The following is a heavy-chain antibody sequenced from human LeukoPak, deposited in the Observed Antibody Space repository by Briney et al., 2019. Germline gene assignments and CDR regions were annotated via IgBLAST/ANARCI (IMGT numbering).Heavy chain of an antibody. CDR2: IYYSGST. CDR3: AREGRFLEWLESDYGMDV. Sequence: PSETLSLTCIVSGGSISSYYWSWIRQPPGKGLEWIGYIYYSGSTNYNPSLKSRVTISVDTSKNQFSLKLSSVTAADTAVYYCAREGRFLEWLESDYGMDVWGQGTTVTVSS. J-gene: IGHJ6*02. V-gene: IGHV4-59*01. D-gene: IGHD3-3*01. CDR1: GGSISSYY.